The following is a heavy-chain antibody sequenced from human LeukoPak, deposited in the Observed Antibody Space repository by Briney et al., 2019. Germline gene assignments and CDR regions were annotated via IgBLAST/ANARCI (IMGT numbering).Heavy chain of an antibody. CDR2: INPNSGGT. V-gene: IGHV1-2*02. CDR1: GYTFTGYY. D-gene: IGHD6-13*01. J-gene: IGHJ6*03. Sequence: GASVKVSCKASGYTFTGYYMHWVRQAPGQGLEWMGWINPNSGGTNYAQKFQGRVTMTRDTSISTAYMELSRLRSDDTAVYYCAGGPGRIAAAGIYYYYYMDVWGKGTTVTVSS. CDR3: AGGPGRIAAAGIYYYYYMDV.